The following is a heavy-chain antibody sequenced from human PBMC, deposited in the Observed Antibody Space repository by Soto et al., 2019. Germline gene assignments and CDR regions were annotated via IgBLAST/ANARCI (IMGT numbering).Heavy chain of an antibody. J-gene: IGHJ5*02. CDR3: AKSRSDFWSGDIWWFDP. V-gene: IGHV4-59*01. CDR1: GGSISSYY. Sequence: SETLSLTCTVSGGSISSYYWSWIRQPPGKGLEWIGYIYYSGSTNYNPSLKSRVTISVDTSKNQFSLKLSSVTAADTAVYYCAKSRSDFWSGDIWWFDPWGQGTLVTVSS. CDR2: IYYSGST. D-gene: IGHD3-3*01.